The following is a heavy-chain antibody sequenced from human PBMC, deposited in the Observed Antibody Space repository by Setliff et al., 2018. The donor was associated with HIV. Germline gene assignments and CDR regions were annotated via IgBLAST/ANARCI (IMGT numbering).Heavy chain of an antibody. V-gene: IGHV1-2*02. Sequence: ASVKVSCKTSGYTFTDYYIHWVRQAPGQGLEWMGWINPNSGGTGYAEKFQGRVTMTRDTSISTAYMELSRLRSDDTAVYYCASSLNGDSEPWYFDLWGRGTLVTVSS. CDR2: INPNSGGT. CDR3: ASSLNGDSEPWYFDL. CDR1: GYTFTDYY. D-gene: IGHD4-17*01. J-gene: IGHJ2*01.